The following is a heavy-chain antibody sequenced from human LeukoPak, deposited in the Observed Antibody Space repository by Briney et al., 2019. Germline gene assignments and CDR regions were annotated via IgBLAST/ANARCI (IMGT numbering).Heavy chain of an antibody. CDR3: VRSSASSGPNCFDP. CDR2: ISSDGDST. V-gene: IGHV3-64D*09. CDR1: GFTFSTYA. Sequence: QPGGSLRLSCSASGFTFSTYAMHWVRQAPGKGLEYVSAISSDGDSTYNADSVKGRFNISRDNSKNTLYLQMSSLRTEDTAVYYCVRSSASSGPNCFDPWGQGTLVTVSS. D-gene: IGHD3-10*01. J-gene: IGHJ5*02.